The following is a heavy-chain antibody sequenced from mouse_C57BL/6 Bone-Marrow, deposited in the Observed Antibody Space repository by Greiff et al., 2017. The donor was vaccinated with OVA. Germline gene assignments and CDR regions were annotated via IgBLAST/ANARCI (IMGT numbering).Heavy chain of an antibody. CDR3: ARSIYYYGSSPLAY. CDR1: GYAFTNYL. J-gene: IGHJ3*01. Sequence: VKLQQPGAELVRPGTSVKVSCKASGYAFTNYLIEWVKQRPGQGLEWIGVINPGSGGTNYNEKFKGKATLTADKSSSTAYMQLSSLTSEDSAVYFCARSIYYYGSSPLAYWGQGTLVTVSA. CDR2: INPGSGGT. V-gene: IGHV1-54*01. D-gene: IGHD1-1*01.